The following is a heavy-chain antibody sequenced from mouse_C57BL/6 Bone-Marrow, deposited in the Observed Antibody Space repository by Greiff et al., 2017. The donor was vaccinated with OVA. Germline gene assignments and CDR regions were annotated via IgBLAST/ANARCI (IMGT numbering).Heavy chain of an antibody. CDR1: GYTFTSCG. Sequence: VHLVESGAELARPGASVKLSCKASGYTFTSCGISWVKQRTGQGLEWIGEIYPRSGNTYYNEKFKGKATLTADKSSSTAYMELRSLTSEDSAVYFCALLLLRNFDVWGTGTTVTVSS. CDR3: ALLLLRNFDV. CDR2: IYPRSGNT. V-gene: IGHV1-81*01. J-gene: IGHJ1*03. D-gene: IGHD1-1*01.